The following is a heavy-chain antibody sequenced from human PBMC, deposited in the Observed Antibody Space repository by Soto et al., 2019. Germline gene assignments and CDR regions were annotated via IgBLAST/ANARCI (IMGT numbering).Heavy chain of an antibody. J-gene: IGHJ4*02. V-gene: IGHV1-18*04. D-gene: IGHD2-8*01. Sequence: ASVKVSCKASGYTFTSYGISWVRQAPGQGLEWMGWISAYNGNTNYAQKLQGRVTMTTDTSTSTAYMELRSLRSDDTAVYHCARDRIVLMVYANFDYWGQGTLVTVSS. CDR1: GYTFTSYG. CDR2: ISAYNGNT. CDR3: ARDRIVLMVYANFDY.